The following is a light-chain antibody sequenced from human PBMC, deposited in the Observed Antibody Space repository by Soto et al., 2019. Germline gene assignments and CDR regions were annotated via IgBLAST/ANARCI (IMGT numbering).Light chain of an antibody. CDR2: GHS. J-gene: IGLJ2*01. CDR1: SSNIGAGYD. V-gene: IGLV1-40*01. Sequence: QSVLTQPPSVSGAPGQRVTISCTGSSSNIGAGYDVHWYQQLPGTAPKLLIYGHSNRPSGVPDRFSGSKSGTSASLAITGLQAEDEADYYCQSYDSSLSGSVVFGAGTKLTVL. CDR3: QSYDSSLSGSVV.